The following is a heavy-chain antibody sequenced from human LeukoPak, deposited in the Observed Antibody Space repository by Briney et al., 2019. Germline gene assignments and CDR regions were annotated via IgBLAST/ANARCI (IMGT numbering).Heavy chain of an antibody. Sequence: PGRSLRLFCAASGFTFSSYGMHWVRQAPGKGLEWVAVISYDGSNKYYADSVKGRFTISRDNSKNTLYLQMNSLRAEDTAVYYCAKVFMREGSGTDFDYWGQGTLVTVSS. CDR3: AKVFMREGSGTDFDY. J-gene: IGHJ4*02. D-gene: IGHD3-10*01. CDR1: GFTFSSYG. V-gene: IGHV3-30*18. CDR2: ISYDGSNK.